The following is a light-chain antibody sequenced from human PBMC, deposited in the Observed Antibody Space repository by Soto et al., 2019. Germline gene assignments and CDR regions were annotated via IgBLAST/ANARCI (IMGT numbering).Light chain of an antibody. V-gene: IGLV2-14*01. CDR2: EVS. Sequence: QSVLTQPASVSGSPGQSITISCTGTSDDVCGFKYVSWYQHHPGRAPKLIIYEVSNRPSGVSNRFSGSTSGNTASLTISGLQAEDEADYYCSSCTRRSVRFGGGTKLTVL. CDR1: SDDVCGFKY. CDR3: SSCTRRSVR. J-gene: IGLJ2*01.